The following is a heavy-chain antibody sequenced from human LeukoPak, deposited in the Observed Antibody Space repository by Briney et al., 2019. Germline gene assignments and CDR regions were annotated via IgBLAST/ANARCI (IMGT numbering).Heavy chain of an antibody. J-gene: IGHJ6*03. V-gene: IGHV3-49*03. D-gene: IGHD5-18*01. CDR2: IRSKAYGGTT. Sequence: LSLTCSVSGGSISSYYWSWIRQPPGKGLEWVGFIRSKAYGGTTEYAASVKGRFTISRDDSKSIAYLQMNSLKTEDTAVYYCTSDSYGGYYYYYMDVWGKGTTVTVSS. CDR3: TSDSYGGYYYYYMDV. CDR1: GGSISSYY.